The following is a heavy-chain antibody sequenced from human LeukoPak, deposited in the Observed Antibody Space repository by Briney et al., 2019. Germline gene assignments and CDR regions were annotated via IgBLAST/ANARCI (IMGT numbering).Heavy chain of an antibody. CDR3: ARESGAAAGVYYYYMDV. CDR1: GGSINSYY. CDR2: IYTSGST. Sequence: SETLSLTCTVSGGSINSYYWSWIRQPAGKGLEWIGRIYTSGSTNYNPSLKSRVTISVDTSKNQFSLKLSSVTAADTAVYYCARESGAAAGVYYYYMDVWGKGTTVTISS. V-gene: IGHV4-4*07. D-gene: IGHD6-13*01. J-gene: IGHJ6*03.